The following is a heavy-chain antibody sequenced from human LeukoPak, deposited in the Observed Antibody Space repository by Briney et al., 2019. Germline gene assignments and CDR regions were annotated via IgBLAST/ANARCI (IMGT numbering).Heavy chain of an antibody. J-gene: IGHJ4*02. D-gene: IGHD6-13*01. CDR1: GGSISSSSYY. CDR2: IYYSGST. V-gene: IGHV4-39*01. Sequence: PSETLSLTCTVSGGSISSSSYYWGWIRQPPGKGLEWIGSIYYSGSTYYNPSLKSRVTISVDTSKNQFSLKLSSVTAADTAVYYRARLGKSSSWEGHVDYWGQGTLVTVSS. CDR3: ARLGKSSSWEGHVDY.